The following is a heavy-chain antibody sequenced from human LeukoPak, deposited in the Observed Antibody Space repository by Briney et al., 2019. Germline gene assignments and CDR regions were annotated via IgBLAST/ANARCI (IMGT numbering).Heavy chain of an antibody. CDR3: ARVRRYYDSSGYLEYFQH. D-gene: IGHD3-22*01. CDR2: IYSGGST. V-gene: IGHV3-53*01. Sequence: GGSLRLSCAASGFTVSSNYMSWVRQAPGKGLEWVSVIYSGGSTYYADSVKGRFTISRDNSKNTLYLQMNSLRAEDTAVYYCARVRRYYDSSGYLEYFQHWGQGTLVTVSS. J-gene: IGHJ1*01. CDR1: GFTVSSNY.